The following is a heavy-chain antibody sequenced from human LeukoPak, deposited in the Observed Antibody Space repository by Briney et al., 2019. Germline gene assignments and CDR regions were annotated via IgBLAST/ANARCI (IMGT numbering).Heavy chain of an antibody. CDR3: AMGFWSGPRSFYYYYGMDV. CDR1: GGSISSYY. Sequence: SGTLSLTCTVSGGSISSYYWSWIRQAPGKGLEWIGYIYYSGSTNYNPSLKSRVTISVDTSKNQFSLKLSSVTAADTAVYYCAMGFWSGPRSFYYYYGMDVWGQGTTVTVSS. CDR2: IYYSGST. V-gene: IGHV4-59*01. J-gene: IGHJ6*02. D-gene: IGHD3-3*01.